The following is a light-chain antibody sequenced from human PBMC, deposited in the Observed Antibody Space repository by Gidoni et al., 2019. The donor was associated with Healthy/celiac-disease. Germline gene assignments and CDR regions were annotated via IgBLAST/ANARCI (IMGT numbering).Light chain of an antibody. Sequence: EIVLTQSPATLSLSPGERATLSCRASQSVSSYSAWYQQKPGQAPRPLSYDASNRATGIPARFSGSGSGTDFTLTISSLEPEDFAVYYCQQRSNSFGQGTKLEIK. CDR2: DAS. V-gene: IGKV3-11*01. J-gene: IGKJ2*01. CDR3: QQRSNS. CDR1: QSVSSY.